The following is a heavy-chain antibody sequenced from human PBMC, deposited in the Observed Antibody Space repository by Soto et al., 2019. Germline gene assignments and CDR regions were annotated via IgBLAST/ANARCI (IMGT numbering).Heavy chain of an antibody. V-gene: IGHV4-30-2*01. CDR1: GDTISTGGYT. CDR2: TYHSGNP. CDR3: AREGGGYRFDH. D-gene: IGHD3-16*02. Sequence: SETLSLTCDVSGDTISTGGYTWAWIRQPPGKALEWIGHTYHSGNPYYNPSLKSRVIISVDRSKNQIALRLTSVTAADTAVYNCAREGGGYRFDHWGQGTLVTVSS. J-gene: IGHJ4*02.